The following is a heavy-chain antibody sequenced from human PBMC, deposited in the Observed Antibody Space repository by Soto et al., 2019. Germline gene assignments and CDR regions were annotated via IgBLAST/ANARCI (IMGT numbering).Heavy chain of an antibody. J-gene: IGHJ4*01. CDR1: GFTFSSYG. D-gene: IGHD6-6*01. Sequence: GGSLRLSCAASGFTFSSYGMHWVRQAPGKGLEWVAVIWYDGSNKYYADSVKGRFTISRDNSKNTLYLQMNSLRAEDTAVYYCASDLFEAAARREYFDYLRHGTLVTVS. V-gene: IGHV3-33*01. CDR3: ASDLFEAAARREYFDY. CDR2: IWYDGSNK.